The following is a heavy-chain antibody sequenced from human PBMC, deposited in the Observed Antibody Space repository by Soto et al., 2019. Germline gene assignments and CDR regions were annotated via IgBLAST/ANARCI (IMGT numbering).Heavy chain of an antibody. CDR2: IYYSGST. Sequence: SETLSLTCTVSGGSISSYYWSWIRQPPGKGLEWIGYIYYSGSTNYNPSLKSRVTISVDTSKNQFSLKLSSVTAADTAVYYCAREPSGSSPYYWGQGTLVTVSS. V-gene: IGHV4-59*01. J-gene: IGHJ4*02. CDR1: GGSISSYY. CDR3: AREPSGSSPYY. D-gene: IGHD1-26*01.